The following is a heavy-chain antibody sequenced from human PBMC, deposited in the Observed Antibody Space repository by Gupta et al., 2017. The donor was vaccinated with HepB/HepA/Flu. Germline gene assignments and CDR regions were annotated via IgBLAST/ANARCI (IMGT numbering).Heavy chain of an antibody. J-gene: IGHJ4*02. CDR1: GYPFTKYY. CDR2: INPNGGST. Sequence: QVQLVQSGVEVKQSGASVRISCKASGYPFTKYYIHWVQLAPGQGPDYIGIINPNGGSTKNAEKLQGRVTMTRDTSTNTVYLDLSSLRSDDTAVYYCAREGGGFFDYWGQGTLVVVSS. D-gene: IGHD3-16*01. V-gene: IGHV1-46*04. CDR3: AREGGGFFDY.